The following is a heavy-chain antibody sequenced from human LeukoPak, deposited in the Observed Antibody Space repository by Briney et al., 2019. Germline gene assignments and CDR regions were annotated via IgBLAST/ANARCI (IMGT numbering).Heavy chain of an antibody. Sequence: SETLSLTCTVSGGSMSSYYWSWLRQPPGKGLEWVGYIYYSGSTKYNPSLKSRVTISVDTSKNQFSLKLSSVTAADTAVYYCARGARAGYNLEPFDYWGQGTLVTVSS. D-gene: IGHD5-24*01. V-gene: IGHV4-59*08. CDR2: IYYSGST. J-gene: IGHJ4*02. CDR1: GGSMSSYY. CDR3: ARGARAGYNLEPFDY.